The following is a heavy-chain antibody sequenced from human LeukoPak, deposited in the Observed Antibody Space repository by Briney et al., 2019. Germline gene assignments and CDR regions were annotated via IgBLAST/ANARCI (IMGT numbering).Heavy chain of an antibody. CDR2: ISYDGSNK. Sequence: GGSLRLSCSASGFTFKSYAVHWVRQAPGRGLEWVAVISYDGSNKYYADSVKGRFSISRDNSKNTLYLQMSSLRAEDTAVYYCARRYDGFDYWGQGTLVTVSS. CDR3: ARRYDGFDY. J-gene: IGHJ4*02. V-gene: IGHV3-30-3*01. CDR1: GFTFKSYA. D-gene: IGHD3-3*01.